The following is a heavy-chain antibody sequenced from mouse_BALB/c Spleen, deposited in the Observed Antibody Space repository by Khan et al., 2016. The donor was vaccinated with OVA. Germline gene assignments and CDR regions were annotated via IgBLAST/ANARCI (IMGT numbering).Heavy chain of an antibody. D-gene: IGHD2-1*01. Sequence: EVQLQESGGGLVKPGGSLKLSCAASGFTFSTYAMSWVRQTPEKRLEWVATISRDGDYTYFPDNVTGRFTISRDNAKNTSCLQMTSLRSEETDMYYCARSPNGNFAYWGQGTLVTVSA. J-gene: IGHJ3*01. CDR1: GFTFSTYA. CDR3: ARSPNGNFAY. CDR2: ISRDGDYT. V-gene: IGHV5-9-3*01.